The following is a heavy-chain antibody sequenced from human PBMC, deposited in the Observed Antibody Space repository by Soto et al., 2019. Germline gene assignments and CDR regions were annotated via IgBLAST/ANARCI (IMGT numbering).Heavy chain of an antibody. Sequence: QVQLQESGPGLVKPSETLSLTCTVSGGSISSYYWSWIRQPAGKGLEWIGRIYTSGSTNYNPSLKSRVTISVHTSKNQFSLKLSSVTAADTAVYYCAREPSLYYYDSSGYPRYYFDYWGQGTLVTVSS. CDR2: IYTSGST. V-gene: IGHV4-4*07. CDR3: AREPSLYYYDSSGYPRYYFDY. D-gene: IGHD3-22*01. CDR1: GGSISSYY. J-gene: IGHJ4*02.